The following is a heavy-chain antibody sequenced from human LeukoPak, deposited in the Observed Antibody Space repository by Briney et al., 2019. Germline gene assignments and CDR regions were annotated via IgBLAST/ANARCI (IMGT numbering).Heavy chain of an antibody. J-gene: IGHJ4*02. CDR3: ARRGGEWLVDY. V-gene: IGHV4-34*01. Sequence: SETLSLTCAVYGGSFSGYYWSWIRQPPGKGLEWIGEINHSGSTNYNPSLKSRVTISVDTSKNQFSLKLSSVTAADTAVYYCARRGGEWLVDYWSQGTLVTVSS. CDR2: INHSGST. D-gene: IGHD3-16*01. CDR1: GGSFSGYY.